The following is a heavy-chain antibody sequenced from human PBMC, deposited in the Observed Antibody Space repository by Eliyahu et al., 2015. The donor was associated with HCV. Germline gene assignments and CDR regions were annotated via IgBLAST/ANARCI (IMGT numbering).Heavy chain of an antibody. V-gene: IGHV4-59*01. CDR3: ARLKYYNYWTGPEGPFDI. Sequence: QVQLQESGPGLVTPSETLSLTCTVSGXSISKXYWXXIRQPPGKGLEYIGFXXYSGSTSYNPSLKSRVTISVDTSKNQCFLKLSSVTAADTAVYYCARLKYYNYWTGPEGPFDIWGQGTVVTVSS. CDR2: XXYSGST. D-gene: IGHD3-3*01. CDR1: GXSISKXY. J-gene: IGHJ3*02.